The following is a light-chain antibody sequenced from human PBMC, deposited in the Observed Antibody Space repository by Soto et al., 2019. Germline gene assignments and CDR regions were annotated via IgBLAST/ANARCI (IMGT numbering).Light chain of an antibody. CDR3: QQANSFPRT. CDR1: QAVSTW. V-gene: IGKV1-12*01. Sequence: DIQMTQSPSFVSASVGDRVTITCRASQAVSTWLAWYQQKPGDAPKLLIYAASTLQSGVPSRFSGSGSGTDFTLTIRSXQPEDFATYYCQQANSFPRTFGGGTKVDIK. CDR2: AAS. J-gene: IGKJ4*01.